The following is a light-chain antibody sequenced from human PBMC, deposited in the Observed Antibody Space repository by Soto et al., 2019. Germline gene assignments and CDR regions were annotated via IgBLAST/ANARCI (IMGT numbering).Light chain of an antibody. V-gene: IGLV2-14*01. CDR3: NSYASSNTSI. CDR2: EVT. J-gene: IGLJ1*01. CDR1: RSGVGAHNL. Sequence: SVLTQPASVSGPPGQAITISCSGSRSGVGAHNLVSWYQHDPSTPPKLMIYEVTNRPSGVSNRFSGSKSGNTASLTISGLQGEDEADYYCNSYASSNTSIFGSGTKVNVL.